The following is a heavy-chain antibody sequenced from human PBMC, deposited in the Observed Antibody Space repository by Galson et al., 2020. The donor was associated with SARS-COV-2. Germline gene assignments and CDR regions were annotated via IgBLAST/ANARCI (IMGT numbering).Heavy chain of an antibody. CDR1: GFTFNNYV. D-gene: IGHD3-22*01. Sequence: GESLKISFAAPGFTFNNYVIHWVRQAPGKGLEGVALISYEGSIKYYADSVKGRSTISRDNSKNTVYVQVNSLRPDDTAVYYCAKVSPQFQLQSSWYFDAWGRGTLVTVSS. J-gene: IGHJ2*01. V-gene: IGHV3-30*18. CDR2: ISYEGSIK. CDR3: AKVSPQFQLQSSWYFDA.